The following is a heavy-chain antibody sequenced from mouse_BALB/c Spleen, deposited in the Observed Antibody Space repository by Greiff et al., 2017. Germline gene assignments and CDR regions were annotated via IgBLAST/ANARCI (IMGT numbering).Heavy chain of an antibody. J-gene: IGHJ3*01. CDR1: GFTFSSYA. D-gene: IGHD2-1*01. Sequence: EVMLVESGGGLVKPGGSLKLSCAASGFTFSSYAMSWVRQSPEKRLEWVAEISSGGSYTYYPDTVTGRFTISRDNAKNTPYLEMSSLRSEDTAMYYCAREGTTRNPFAYWGQGTLVTVSA. CDR2: ISSGGSYT. CDR3: AREGTTRNPFAY. V-gene: IGHV5-9-4*01.